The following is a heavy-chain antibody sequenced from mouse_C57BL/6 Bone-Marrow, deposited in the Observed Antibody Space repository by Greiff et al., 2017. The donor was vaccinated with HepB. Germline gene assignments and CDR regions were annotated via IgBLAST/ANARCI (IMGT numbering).Heavy chain of an antibody. CDR1: GFTFSDYG. CDR2: ISSGSSTI. Sequence: EVKLVESGGGLVKPGGSLKLSCAASGFTFSDYGMHWVRQAPEKGLEWVAYISSGSSTIYYADTVKGRFTISRDNAKNTLFLQMTSLRSEDTAMYYCARPGITTVVAPYFDYWGLGTTLTVSS. D-gene: IGHD1-1*01. V-gene: IGHV5-17*01. CDR3: ARPGITTVVAPYFDY. J-gene: IGHJ2*01.